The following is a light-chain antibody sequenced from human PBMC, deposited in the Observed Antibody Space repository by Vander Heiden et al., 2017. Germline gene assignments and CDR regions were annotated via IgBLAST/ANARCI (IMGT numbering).Light chain of an antibody. CDR1: QTISSY. J-gene: IGKJ5*01. CDR3: QQSYSTPIS. Sequence: DIQMTPSPSSLSASVGDRVTITCRASQTISSYLNWYQQKPGKAPKLLIYAASSLQSGVPSRFSGSGSGTDFTLTIGSLQPEDFATYYCQQSYSTPISFGQGTRLEI. V-gene: IGKV1-39*01. CDR2: AAS.